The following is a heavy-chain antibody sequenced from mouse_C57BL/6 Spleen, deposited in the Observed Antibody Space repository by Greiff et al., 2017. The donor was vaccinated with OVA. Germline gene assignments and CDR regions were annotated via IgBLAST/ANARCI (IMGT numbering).Heavy chain of an antibody. Sequence: VQLQQPGAELVKPGASVKMSCKASGYTFTSYWITWVKQRPGQGLEWIGNIDPSDSETHYNQKFKDKATLTVDKSSSTAYMQLSSLTSEDSAVYYCARSGYYSSRGYFDYWGQGTTLTVSS. CDR1: GYTFTSYW. V-gene: IGHV1-61*01. CDR3: ARSGYYSSRGYFDY. D-gene: IGHD1-1*01. J-gene: IGHJ2*01. CDR2: IDPSDSET.